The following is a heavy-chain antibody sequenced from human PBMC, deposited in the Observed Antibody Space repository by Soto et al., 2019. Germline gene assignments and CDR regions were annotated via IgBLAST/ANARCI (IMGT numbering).Heavy chain of an antibody. V-gene: IGHV3-30*18. D-gene: IGHD6-13*01. CDR2: ISYDGSNK. CDR1: GFTFSSYG. CDR3: AKDSEAAAASSTFFYYYYYGMDV. Sequence: SLRLSCAASGFTFSSYGMHWVRQAPGKGLEWVAAISYDGSNKYYADSVKGRFTISRDNSKNTLCLQMNSLRAEDTAVYYCAKDSEAAAASSTFFYYYYYGMDVWGQGTTVTVSS. J-gene: IGHJ6*02.